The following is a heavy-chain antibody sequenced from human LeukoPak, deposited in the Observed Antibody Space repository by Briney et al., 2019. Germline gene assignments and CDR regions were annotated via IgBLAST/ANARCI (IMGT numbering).Heavy chain of an antibody. CDR2: IYYSGST. Sequence: SETLSLTCTVSGGSISSYYWSWIRQPPGKGLEWIGYIYYSGSTNYNPSLKSRVTISVDTSKNQFSLKLSSATAADTAVYYCARVLVAAAGTYFDYWGQGTLVTVSS. V-gene: IGHV4-59*01. CDR3: ARVLVAAAGTYFDY. CDR1: GGSISSYY. J-gene: IGHJ4*02. D-gene: IGHD6-13*01.